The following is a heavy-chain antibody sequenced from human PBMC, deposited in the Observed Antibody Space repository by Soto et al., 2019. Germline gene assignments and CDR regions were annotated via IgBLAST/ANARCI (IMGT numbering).Heavy chain of an antibody. V-gene: IGHV3-30*04. CDR1: GFTFRSYT. D-gene: IGHD4-17*01. CDR2: ISYDGSNK. J-gene: IGHJ5*02. Sequence: QVQLVESGGGVVQPGRSLRLSCAASGFTFRSYTLHWVRQAPGKGLEWVAVISYDGSNKYYADSVKGRFTISRDNSKNTLYLQMNSLRPEDTAVYYCAKAPAPSGDYGNGFDPWGQGTLVTVSS. CDR3: AKAPAPSGDYGNGFDP.